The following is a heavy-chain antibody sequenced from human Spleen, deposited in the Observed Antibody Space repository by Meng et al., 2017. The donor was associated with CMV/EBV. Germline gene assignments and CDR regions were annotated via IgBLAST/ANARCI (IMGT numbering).Heavy chain of an antibody. CDR1: GYTFTGYY. Sequence: ASAKVSCKASGYTFTGYYIHWVRQAPGQGLEWMGWINPNSGGTNYAQKFQGRVTMTRDTSISTAYMELSRLRSDDTAVYYCARGIPWGAHPFDYWGEGTLVTVSS. V-gene: IGHV1-2*02. CDR2: INPNSGGT. CDR3: ARGIPWGAHPFDY. D-gene: IGHD7-27*01. J-gene: IGHJ4*02.